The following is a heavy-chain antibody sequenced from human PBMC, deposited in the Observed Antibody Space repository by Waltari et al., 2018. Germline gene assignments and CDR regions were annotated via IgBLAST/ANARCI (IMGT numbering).Heavy chain of an antibody. D-gene: IGHD2-2*01. CDR3: AKSRGFEY. V-gene: IGHV3-7*01. J-gene: IGHJ4*02. CDR1: GFTFRRYW. Sequence: EVQLVESGGGLVQPGGSLRLSCGASGFTFRRYWMSWVRQTPGKGLEWVANINYDGSQKYYADSVKGRSTISRDNAKNSVYLQMNSLRVEDTAVYYCAKSRGFEYWGQGTLITVSS. CDR2: INYDGSQK.